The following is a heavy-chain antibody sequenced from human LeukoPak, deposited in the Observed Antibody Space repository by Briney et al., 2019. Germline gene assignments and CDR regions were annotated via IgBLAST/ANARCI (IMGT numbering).Heavy chain of an antibody. V-gene: IGHV3-30*03. J-gene: IGHJ4*02. CDR2: ISYDGSNK. Sequence: GGSLSLSCAASGFTFSSYGMHWVRQAPGKGLEWVAVISYDGSNKYYADSVKGRFTISRDNSKNTLYLQMNSLRAEDTAVYYCARDRRNYCGGDCSIPTGNDYWGQGTLVTVSS. D-gene: IGHD2-21*02. CDR3: ARDRRNYCGGDCSIPTGNDY. CDR1: GFTFSSYG.